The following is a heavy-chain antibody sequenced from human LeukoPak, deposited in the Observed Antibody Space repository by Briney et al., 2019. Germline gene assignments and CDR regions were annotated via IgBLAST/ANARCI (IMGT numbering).Heavy chain of an antibody. Sequence: GGSLRLSCAASGFTFSGYWMNWVRQAPGKGLEWVSSISSSSSYIYYADSVKGRFTISRDNAKNSLYLQMNSPRAEDTAVYYCVPASVGATDYWGQGTLVTVSS. J-gene: IGHJ4*02. D-gene: IGHD1-26*01. CDR2: ISSSSSYI. CDR1: GFTFSGYW. CDR3: VPASVGATDY. V-gene: IGHV3-21*01.